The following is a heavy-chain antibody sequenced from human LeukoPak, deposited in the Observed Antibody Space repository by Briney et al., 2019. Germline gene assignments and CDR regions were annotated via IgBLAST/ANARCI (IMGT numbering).Heavy chain of an antibody. CDR1: GFTFSSYW. D-gene: IGHD1-1*01. J-gene: IGHJ3*02. Sequence: SGGSLRLSCAASGFTFSSYWMSWVRQAPGKGLEWEANIKEDGSEKYYVDSVKGRFTISRDNAKNSLYLQMNSLRAEDTAVYYCTRGRIGTDAFDIWGQGTMVTVSS. CDR2: IKEDGSEK. CDR3: TRGRIGTDAFDI. V-gene: IGHV3-7*02.